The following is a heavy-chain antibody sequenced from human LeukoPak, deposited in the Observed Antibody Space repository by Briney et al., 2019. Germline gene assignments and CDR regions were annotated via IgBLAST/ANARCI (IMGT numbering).Heavy chain of an antibody. Sequence: PGGSLRLSCTVSGFTFSGYSMNWVRQAPGKGLEWVSGISGSGGSTYYADSVKGRFTISRDNSKNTLYLQMNSLRAEDTAVYYCAKGGTQGSRYYHYYYMDVWGKGTTVTISS. CDR2: ISGSGGST. J-gene: IGHJ6*03. CDR3: AKGGTQGSRYYHYYYMDV. CDR1: GFTFSGYS. V-gene: IGHV3-23*01. D-gene: IGHD1-1*01.